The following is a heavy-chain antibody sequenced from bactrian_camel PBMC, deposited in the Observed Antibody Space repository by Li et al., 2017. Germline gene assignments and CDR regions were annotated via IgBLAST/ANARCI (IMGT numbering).Heavy chain of an antibody. CDR1: GFPDNYYC. Sequence: DVQLVESGGDSVQAGKSLTLSCTASGFPDNYYCFGWYRQVPGKEREGVAAIDRFGVVTVANSVKGRFTISQGTAKTTVYLQMNGLKPEDTAAYYCVADPTSWFTLTGNLRFQDFAYWGRGTQVTVS. J-gene: IGHJ4*01. CDR2: IDRFGVVT. V-gene: IGHV3S40*01. CDR3: VADPTSWFTLTGNLRFQDFAY. D-gene: IGHD1*01.